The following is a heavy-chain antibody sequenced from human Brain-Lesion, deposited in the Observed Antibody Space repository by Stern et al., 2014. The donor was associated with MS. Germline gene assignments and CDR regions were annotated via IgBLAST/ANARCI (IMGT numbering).Heavy chain of an antibody. Sequence: QVQLVQSGAEVKKPGASVKVSCKTSGYIFTGYYIHWVRQAPGQGLEWIAWINPNTGGTKYAQKFQGRISMSRYTSISTAYVELSSLTSDDTAVYYCARDQRGITIFGVVTDYYYLGMDVWGQGTTVTVSS. CDR2: INPNTGGT. V-gene: IGHV1-2*02. CDR1: GYIFTGYY. D-gene: IGHD3-3*01. CDR3: ARDQRGITIFGVVTDYYYLGMDV. J-gene: IGHJ6*02.